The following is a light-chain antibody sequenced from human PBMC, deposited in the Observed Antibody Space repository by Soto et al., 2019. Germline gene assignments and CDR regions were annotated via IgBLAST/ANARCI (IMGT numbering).Light chain of an antibody. CDR2: AAS. CDR3: QQSYVIPST. J-gene: IGKJ5*01. CDR1: PSIGTY. Sequence: DIQMTQSPSSLSASVGDRVTITCRASPSIGTYLNWYQHKVGKAPKLLIYAASSVQGGVTSRFSVGGAGTEFIVTINRLQSEDFAKYFCQQSYVIPSTFGQGTRLEIK. V-gene: IGKV1-39*01.